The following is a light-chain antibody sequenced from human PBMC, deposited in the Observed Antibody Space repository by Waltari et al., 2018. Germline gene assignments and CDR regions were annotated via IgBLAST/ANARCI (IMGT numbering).Light chain of an antibody. J-gene: IGKJ1*01. CDR3: QQYNGYSGT. CDR2: KAS. V-gene: IGKV1-5*03. Sequence: DIQMTQSPYTLSASVGDRVTISCRDSQTIMSWVAWYQQKPGKAPKVLIYKASILESGVPSRFSGSGSGTEFTLTISSLQPDDFATYYCQQYNGYSGTFGQGTKVEIQ. CDR1: QTIMSW.